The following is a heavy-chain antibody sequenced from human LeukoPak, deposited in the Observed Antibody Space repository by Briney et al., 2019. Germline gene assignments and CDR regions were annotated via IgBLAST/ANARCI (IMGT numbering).Heavy chain of an antibody. J-gene: IGHJ3*02. D-gene: IGHD3-10*01. V-gene: IGHV3-23*01. CDR2: ISGSDDST. Sequence: PGGSLRLSCVASGFTFRSYAMNWVRQVPGKGLEWVSSISGSDDSTHYADSVKGRFSISRDNSKNTLDLQMNSLRVEDTAVYYCAKETSRGTSGSPPDIWGQGTMVTVSS. CDR3: AKETSRGTSGSPPDI. CDR1: GFTFRSYA.